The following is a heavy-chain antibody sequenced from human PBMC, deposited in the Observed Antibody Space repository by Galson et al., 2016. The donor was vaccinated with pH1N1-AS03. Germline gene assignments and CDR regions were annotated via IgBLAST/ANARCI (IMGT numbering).Heavy chain of an antibody. J-gene: IGHJ3*01. Sequence: TLSLTCTAAGGSVTRGGFFWSWIRQPAGKELEWMGRLLPSGTTNYNPSFKSRVTMSMDTSKNQFSLELNSVTAADTAIYYCAKEVNVVAESDAFDVWGQGTMVTVSS. CDR2: LLPSGTT. D-gene: IGHD2-21*01. V-gene: IGHV4-61*02. CDR3: AKEVNVVAESDAFDV. CDR1: GGSVTRGGFF.